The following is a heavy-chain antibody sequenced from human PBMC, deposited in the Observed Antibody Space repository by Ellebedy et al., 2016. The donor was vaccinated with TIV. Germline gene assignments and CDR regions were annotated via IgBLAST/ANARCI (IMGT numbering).Heavy chain of an antibody. J-gene: IGHJ3*01. CDR1: GFTFSSYA. CDR2: LTESGGNT. D-gene: IGHD4-23*01. V-gene: IGHV3-23*01. CDR3: ARDPVGVGPAFDF. Sequence: GESLKISCAASGFTFSSYAMCWVRQAPGKGLDWVSSLTESGGNTYQADSVKGRFTISRDNSKDTLYLQMNSLRAEDTAIYYCARDPVGVGPAFDFWGQGTMVTVSS.